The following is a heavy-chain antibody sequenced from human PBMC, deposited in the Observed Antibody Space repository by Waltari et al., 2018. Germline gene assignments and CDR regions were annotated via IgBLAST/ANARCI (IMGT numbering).Heavy chain of an antibody. D-gene: IGHD5-18*01. CDR1: GYTFTGYY. J-gene: IGHJ5*02. CDR3: ARGEDTAMMYNWFDP. V-gene: IGHV1-2*06. CDR2: INPNSGGT. Sequence: QVQLVQSGAEVKKPGASVKVSCKASGYTFTGYYMHWVRQAPGQGLEWMGRINPNSGGTNYAQKFQGRVTMTRDTSISTAYMELSRLRSDDTAVYYCARGEDTAMMYNWFDPWGQGTLVTVSS.